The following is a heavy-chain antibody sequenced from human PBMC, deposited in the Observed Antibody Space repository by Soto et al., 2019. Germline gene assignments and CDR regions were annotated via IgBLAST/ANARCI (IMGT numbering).Heavy chain of an antibody. D-gene: IGHD1-26*01. Sequence: EVQLVESGGGLVKPGGSLRLSCAGSGFPFNNAWMTWVRQAPGQGLEWLGGITSRTYGATTDYAAPVQGRFSISRDDSKSMGFLQMISMKTEDTAVYSCATDAPNSKWDSCHFDHWGQGTLVTVS. CDR2: ITSRTYGATT. V-gene: IGHV3-15*01. CDR3: ATDAPNSKWDSCHFDH. J-gene: IGHJ4*02. CDR1: GFPFNNAW.